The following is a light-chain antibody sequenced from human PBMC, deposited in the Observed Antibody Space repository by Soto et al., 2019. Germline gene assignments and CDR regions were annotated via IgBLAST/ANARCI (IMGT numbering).Light chain of an antibody. CDR1: SSNTGAGYD. CDR2: DNN. Sequence: QPVLTQPPSVSGAPGQRVTISCTGSSSNTGAGYDVHWYQQLPGTAPKLLIYDNNNRPSGVPDRFSGSKSGTSASLAITGLQTEDEADYYCQSYDNSLSAAVFGGGTKLTVL. V-gene: IGLV1-40*01. CDR3: QSYDNSLSAAV. J-gene: IGLJ2*01.